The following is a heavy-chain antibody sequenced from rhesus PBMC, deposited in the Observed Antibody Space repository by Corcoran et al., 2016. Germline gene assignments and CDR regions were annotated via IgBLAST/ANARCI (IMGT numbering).Heavy chain of an antibody. J-gene: IGHJ4*01. Sequence: EVQLVQSGAEVKKPGASVELSCKASGYTFTDYYLHWVRQAPGKGLGWMGRLDPKNGQADDAKNFQDRLTITRDTSTDTVYMALRSLRPEDTAIYYCAKDPRGGSWNLDYWGQGVLVTVSS. CDR3: AKDPRGGSWNLDY. V-gene: IGHV1-111*01. D-gene: IGHD6-25*01. CDR2: LDPKNGQA. CDR1: GYTFTDYY.